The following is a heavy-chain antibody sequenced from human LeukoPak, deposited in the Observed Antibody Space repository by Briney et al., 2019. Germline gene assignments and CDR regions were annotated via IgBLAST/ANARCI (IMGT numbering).Heavy chain of an antibody. CDR1: GFTFSSYG. CDR3: ARGRGVGPAATDSNYFDY. V-gene: IGHV3-30*03. J-gene: IGHJ4*02. D-gene: IGHD2-2*01. Sequence: AGGSLRLSCAASGFTFSSYGMHWVRQAPGKGLEWVAVISYDGSNKYYADSVKGRFTISRDNSKNTLYLQMNSLRAEDTAVYYWARGRGVGPAATDSNYFDYWGQGTLVTVSS. CDR2: ISYDGSNK.